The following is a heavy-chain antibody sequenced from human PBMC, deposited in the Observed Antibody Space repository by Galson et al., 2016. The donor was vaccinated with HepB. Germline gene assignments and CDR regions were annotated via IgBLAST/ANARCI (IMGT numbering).Heavy chain of an antibody. Sequence: CAISGDSVSSRTAAWIWIRQSPSRGLEWLGRTYYRSKWYNDYAVSVKSRITINPDKSKNQVSLQLSVVTPEDTAVYYCAREVRYSPSGGMDFLGQGTPVTVSS. D-gene: IGHD3-9*01. V-gene: IGHV6-1*01. J-gene: IGHJ6*01. CDR3: AREVRYSPSGGMDF. CDR1: GDSVSSRTAA. CDR2: TYYRSKWYN.